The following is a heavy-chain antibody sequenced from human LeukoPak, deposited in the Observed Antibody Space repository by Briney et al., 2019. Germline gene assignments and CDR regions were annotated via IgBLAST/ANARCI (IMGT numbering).Heavy chain of an antibody. V-gene: IGHV1-58*02. J-gene: IGHJ4*02. Sequence: ASVKVSCKASGFTFTSSAMQWVRQARGQRLEWIGWIVVGSGNTNYAQKFQGRVTMTRDTSTSTVFMELSSLRSEDTAVFYCARARDYDSSAYPPDYWGQGTLVTVSS. D-gene: IGHD3-22*01. CDR3: ARARDYDSSAYPPDY. CDR1: GFTFTSSA. CDR2: IVVGSGNT.